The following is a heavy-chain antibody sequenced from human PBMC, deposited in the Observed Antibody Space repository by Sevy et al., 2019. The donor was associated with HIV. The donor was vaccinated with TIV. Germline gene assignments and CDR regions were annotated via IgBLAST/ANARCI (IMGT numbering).Heavy chain of an antibody. CDR2: ISATGGCT. CDR1: GFTLTSYT. D-gene: IGHD2-21*01. J-gene: IGHJ4*02. CDR3: AKTLQKVRFHPHYFDY. V-gene: IGHV3-23*01. Sequence: GGSLRLSCAASGFTLTSYTMNWVRQAPGKGLEWVASISATGGCTYYADSVKGRFTISRDVSKGTLYLQMNSLTAEDTAIFYCAKTLQKVRFHPHYFDYWGQGTLVTVSS.